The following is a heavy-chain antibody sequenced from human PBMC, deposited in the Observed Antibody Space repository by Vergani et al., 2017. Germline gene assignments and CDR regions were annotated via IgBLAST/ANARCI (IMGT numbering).Heavy chain of an antibody. Sequence: VQLVESGGGLVKPGRSLRLSCAASGFTFSSYGMHWVRQAPGKGLEWVAVISYDGSNKYYADSVKGRFTISRDNSKNTLYLQMNSLRAEDTAVYYCAKDLSDYYYYYGMDVWGQGTTVTVSS. CDR3: AKDLSDYYYYYGMDV. CDR2: ISYDGSNK. D-gene: IGHD3-16*02. CDR1: GFTFSSYG. J-gene: IGHJ6*02. V-gene: IGHV3-30*18.